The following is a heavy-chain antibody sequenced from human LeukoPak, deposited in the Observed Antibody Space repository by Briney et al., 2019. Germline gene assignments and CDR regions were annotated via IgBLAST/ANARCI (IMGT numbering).Heavy chain of an antibody. CDR2: IYYSGST. CDR1: GGSISSSNCY. Sequence: SETLSLTCTVSGGSISSSNCYWSWIRQPPGKGLEWIGYIYYSGSTNYNPSLKSRVTISVDTSKNQFSLKLSSVTAADTAVYYCARLSAAGTVGYWGQGTLVTVSS. CDR3: ARLSAAGTVGY. D-gene: IGHD6-13*01. J-gene: IGHJ4*02. V-gene: IGHV4-61*01.